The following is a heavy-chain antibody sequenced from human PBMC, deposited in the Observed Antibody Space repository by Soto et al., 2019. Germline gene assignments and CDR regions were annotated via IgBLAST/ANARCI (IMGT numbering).Heavy chain of an antibody. CDR2: IGTAGDT. V-gene: IGHV3-13*01. CDR3: ARGGGHYYDSIHYGMDV. D-gene: IGHD3-22*01. CDR1: GFTFSSYD. Sequence: LRLSCAASGFTFSSYDMHWVRQATGKGLEWVSAIGTAGDTYYPGSVKGRFTISRENAKNSLYLQMNSLRAGDTAVYYCARGGGHYYDSIHYGMDVWGQGTTVTVSS. J-gene: IGHJ6*02.